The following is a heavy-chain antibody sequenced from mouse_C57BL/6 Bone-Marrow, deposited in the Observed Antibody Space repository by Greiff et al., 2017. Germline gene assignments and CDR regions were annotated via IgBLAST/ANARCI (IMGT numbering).Heavy chain of an antibody. Sequence: QVQLQQSGPGLVQPGASVKLSCKASGYTFTSYDINWVQQRPGQGLEWIGCIYPRECSIKYTEKFKGQATLTVETSSSTAYMGLHSLTAADTAVYVCENLLLRVAMDYWGQGTSVTVSS. V-gene: IGHV1-85*01. CDR3: ENLLLRVAMDY. D-gene: IGHD1-1*01. CDR1: GYTFTSYD. CDR2: IYPRECSI. J-gene: IGHJ4*01.